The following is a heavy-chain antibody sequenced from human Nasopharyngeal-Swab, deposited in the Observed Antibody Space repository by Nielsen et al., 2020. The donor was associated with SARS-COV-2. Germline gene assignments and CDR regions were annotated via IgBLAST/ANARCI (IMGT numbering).Heavy chain of an antibody. CDR2: ISYDGSNK. CDR3: AKAVAANDY. Sequence: GESLKISCAASGFTFSSYAMHWVRQAPGKGLEWVAVISYDGSNKYYADSVKGRFTISRDNSKNTLYLQMNSLRAEDTAVYYCAKAVAANDYWGQGTLVTVSS. J-gene: IGHJ4*02. CDR1: GFTFSSYA. D-gene: IGHD6-19*01. V-gene: IGHV3-30-3*01.